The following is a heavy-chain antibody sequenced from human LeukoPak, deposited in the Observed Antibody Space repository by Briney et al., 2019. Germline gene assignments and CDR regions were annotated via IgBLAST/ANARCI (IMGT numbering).Heavy chain of an antibody. Sequence: PGGSLRLSCAASGFTFSSYAMHWVRQAPGKGLEWVAVISYDGSNKYYADSVKGRFTISRDNSKNTLYLQMNSLRAEDTAVYYCARAGYSNGWSHDHYYYYGMDVWGQGTTVTVSS. J-gene: IGHJ6*02. D-gene: IGHD6-19*01. CDR1: GFTFSSYA. V-gene: IGHV3-30-3*01. CDR3: ARAGYSNGWSHDHYYYYGMDV. CDR2: ISYDGSNK.